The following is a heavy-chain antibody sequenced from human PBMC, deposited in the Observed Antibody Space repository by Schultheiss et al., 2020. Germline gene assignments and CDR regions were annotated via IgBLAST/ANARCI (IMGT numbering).Heavy chain of an antibody. CDR2: IIPIFGTA. V-gene: IGHV1-69*06. CDR3: ARASAWSADGGAQLDY. CDR1: GGTFSSYA. D-gene: IGHD5-24*01. Sequence: SVKVSCKASGGTFSSYAISWVRQAPGQGLEWMGGIIPIFGTANYAQKFQGRVTMTEDTSTSTAYMELRSLRSDDTAVYYCARASAWSADGGAQLDYWGQGTLVTVSS. J-gene: IGHJ4*02.